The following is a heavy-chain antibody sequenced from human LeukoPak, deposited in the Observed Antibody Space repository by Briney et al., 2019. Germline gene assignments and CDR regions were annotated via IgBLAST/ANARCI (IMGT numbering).Heavy chain of an antibody. J-gene: IGHJ1*01. D-gene: IGHD2-21*02. CDR1: GVSISRGADY. V-gene: IGHV4-39*07. CDR3: AKLVTAIVDF. Sequence: SETLSLTCTVSGVSISRGADYWGWVRQPPGKRLEWIGSIYYSGTTYYNPSLKSRVTISLDTSKNQFSLKLSSVTAADTAVYYCAKLVTAIVDFWGQGTLVTVSS. CDR2: IYYSGTT.